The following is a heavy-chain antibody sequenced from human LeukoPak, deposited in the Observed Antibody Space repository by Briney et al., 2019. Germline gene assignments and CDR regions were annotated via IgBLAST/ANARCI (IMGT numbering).Heavy chain of an antibody. D-gene: IGHD3-9*01. Sequence: HPSETLSLTCTVYDESFNNYFWNWIRQSPGKGLEWIGENNRSGITSYNPSLKGRLTMSADMSKNQFSLNLTSVTAADTAVYFCARGRKYYDILTGYYRPSHYFYMDVWGNGTTVTVSS. V-gene: IGHV4-34*01. CDR2: NNRSGIT. CDR3: ARGRKYYDILTGYYRPSHYFYMDV. J-gene: IGHJ6*03. CDR1: DESFNNYF.